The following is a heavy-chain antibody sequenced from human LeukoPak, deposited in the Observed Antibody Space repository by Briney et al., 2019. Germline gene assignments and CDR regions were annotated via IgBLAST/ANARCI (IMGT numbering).Heavy chain of an antibody. V-gene: IGHV4-34*01. CDR1: GGSFSGYY. D-gene: IGHD6-19*01. J-gene: IGHJ5*02. CDR2: INHSGST. CDR3: ARPRRKYSSGSNWFDP. Sequence: SETLSLTCAVYGGSFSGYYWSWIRQPPGKGLEWIGEINHSGSTNYNPSLKSRVTISVDTSKNQFSLKLSSVTAADTAVYYCARPRRKYSSGSNWFDPRGQGTLVTVSS.